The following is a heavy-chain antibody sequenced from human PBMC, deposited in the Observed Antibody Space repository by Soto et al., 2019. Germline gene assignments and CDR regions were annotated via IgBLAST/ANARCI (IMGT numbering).Heavy chain of an antibody. Sequence: QVQLVQSGAEVKKPGASAKVSCKASGYIFTSYDINWVRQATGQGLEWMGWMNPNSGNTGYAQKFQGRVTMTRNTSISTAYMELSSLRSEDTAVYYCARGINYYASGDDAFDIWGQGTMVTVSS. CDR2: MNPNSGNT. D-gene: IGHD3-10*01. CDR1: GYIFTSYD. V-gene: IGHV1-8*01. J-gene: IGHJ3*02. CDR3: ARGINYYASGDDAFDI.